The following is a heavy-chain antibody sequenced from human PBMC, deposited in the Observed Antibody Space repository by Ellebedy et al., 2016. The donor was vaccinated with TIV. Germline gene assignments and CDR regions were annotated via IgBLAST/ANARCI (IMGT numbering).Heavy chain of an antibody. CDR2: ISGSGTTI. D-gene: IGHD2-15*01. CDR1: GFTFSNFE. V-gene: IGHV3-48*03. CDR3: ARVDIVVVVAATPHYYYGMDV. J-gene: IGHJ6*02. Sequence: GESLKISCAASGFTFSNFEMNWVRRAPGKGLEWVSYISGSGTTIYYADSVKGRFTISRDNAKNTLYLQMNSLRAEDTAVYYCARVDIVVVVAATPHYYYGMDVWGQGTTVTVSS.